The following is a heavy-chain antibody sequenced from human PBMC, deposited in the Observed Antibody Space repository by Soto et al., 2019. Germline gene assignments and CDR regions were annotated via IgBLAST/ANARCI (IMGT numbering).Heavy chain of an antibody. CDR1: GGSISSGGYY. D-gene: IGHD2-21*02. CDR3: ARVCVGGCHKGMDF. Sequence: QVQLQESGPGLVKPSQTLSLTCTVSGGSISSGGYYWSWIRQHPGKGLEWIGYIYYSGSTYYNPTLKSRVTISVDTSKNQFSLKLSSVSAADTAVYYCARVCVGGCHKGMDFWGQGTTVTVSS. J-gene: IGHJ6*02. CDR2: IYYSGST. V-gene: IGHV4-31*03.